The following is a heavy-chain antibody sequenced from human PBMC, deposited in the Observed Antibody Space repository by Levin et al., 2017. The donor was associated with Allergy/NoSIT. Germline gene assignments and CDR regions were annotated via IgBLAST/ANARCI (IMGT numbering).Heavy chain of an antibody. CDR2: IYYSGST. Sequence: PSETLSLTCTVSGGSISSYYWSWIRQPPGKGLAWIGYIYYSGSTNYNPSLKSRVTISVDTSKNQFSLKLSSVTAADTAVYYCARGHSSGWAPYYYYMDVWGKGTTVTVSS. V-gene: IGHV4-59*01. J-gene: IGHJ6*03. D-gene: IGHD6-25*01. CDR3: ARGHSSGWAPYYYYMDV. CDR1: GGSISSYY.